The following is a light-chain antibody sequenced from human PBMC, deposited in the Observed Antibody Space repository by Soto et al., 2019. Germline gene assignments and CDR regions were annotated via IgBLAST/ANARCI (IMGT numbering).Light chain of an antibody. CDR1: QSVNNY. J-gene: IGKJ4*01. CDR3: HQYNTWPLT. V-gene: IGKV3-11*01. Sequence: EIVLTQYPSTLSFSPWERSTLSCMASQSVNNYLAWYQQRPGQAPRLLIYDASYRATGIPARFNGSGSGTEFTLAISSLQSEDFAVYYCHQYNTWPLTFGGGTKVDIK. CDR2: DAS.